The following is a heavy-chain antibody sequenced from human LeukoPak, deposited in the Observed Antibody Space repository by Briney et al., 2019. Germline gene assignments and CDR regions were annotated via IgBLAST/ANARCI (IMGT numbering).Heavy chain of an antibody. CDR2: IKEDGSVK. J-gene: IGHJ5*02. CDR3: ASQSFGRFDP. CDR1: GFTFSSNW. Sequence: GGSLRLSCAASGFTFSSNWMSWVRQAPGKGLEWVGNIKEDGSVKYYMDSVKGRFTISGDNAKNSLYLQMNSLRAEDTAVYYCASQSFGRFDPWGQGTRVTVSS. V-gene: IGHV3-7*02. D-gene: IGHD3-16*01.